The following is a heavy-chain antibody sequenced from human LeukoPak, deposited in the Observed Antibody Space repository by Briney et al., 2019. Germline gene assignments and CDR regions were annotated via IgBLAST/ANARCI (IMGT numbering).Heavy chain of an antibody. CDR3: AKPRGYCSGGSCYSYYYYGMDV. CDR1: GFTFSSYD. CDR2: ISGSGGST. V-gene: IGHV3-23*01. J-gene: IGHJ6*02. Sequence: PGASLRLSCAASGFTFSSYDMSWVRQAPGKGLEWVSGISGSGGSTYYADSVEGRFTISRGNSKNTLYLQMNSLRAEDTAVYYCAKPRGYCSGGSCYSYYYYGMDVWGQGTTVTVSS. D-gene: IGHD2-15*01.